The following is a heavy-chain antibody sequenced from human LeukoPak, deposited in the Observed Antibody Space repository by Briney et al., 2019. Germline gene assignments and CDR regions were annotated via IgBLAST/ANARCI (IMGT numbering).Heavy chain of an antibody. CDR1: GYSFTSYW. V-gene: IGHV5-51*01. CDR2: IYPANSDN. Sequence: GESLKLSCKGSGYSFTSYWIGWVRQMPGKGLDWMGIIYPANSDNRYSPSFQAQATISADKSISTAYRRWSSLKASDTAMYYCASPARYCSSTGCYDTVGYWGQGTLVTVSS. J-gene: IGHJ4*02. CDR3: ASPARYCSSTGCYDTVGY. D-gene: IGHD2-2*01.